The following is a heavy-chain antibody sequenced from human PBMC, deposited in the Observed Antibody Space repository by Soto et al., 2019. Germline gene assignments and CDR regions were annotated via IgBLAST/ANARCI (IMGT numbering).Heavy chain of an antibody. D-gene: IGHD1-26*01. V-gene: IGHV4-30-4*01. J-gene: IGHJ4*02. CDR3: ARVRSYGDYVGY. CDR2: IYYSGST. Sequence: QEQLQESGPGLVKPSQTLSLTCTVSGGSISSGDYYWSWIRQPPGKGLEWIGYIYYSGSTYYNPSLKSRVTISVDTSKNQCSLKLSSVTAADTAVYYCARVRSYGDYVGYWGQGTLVTVSS. CDR1: GGSISSGDYY.